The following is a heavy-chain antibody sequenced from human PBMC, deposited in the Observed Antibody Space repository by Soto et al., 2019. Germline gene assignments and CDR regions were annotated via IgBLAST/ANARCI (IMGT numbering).Heavy chain of an antibody. D-gene: IGHD3-16*01. J-gene: IGHJ5*02. Sequence: LRLSCAASGFSFSSYWMTWVRQAPGKGLEWVANIKQDGREKYYVASVRGRFTISRDNGKNLLFLQMDSLTPDDTAVYYCAGDGVRNGAYNGWLDPWGQGTLVTVPQ. CDR1: GFSFSSYW. CDR2: IKQDGREK. V-gene: IGHV3-7*03. CDR3: AGDGVRNGAYNGWLDP.